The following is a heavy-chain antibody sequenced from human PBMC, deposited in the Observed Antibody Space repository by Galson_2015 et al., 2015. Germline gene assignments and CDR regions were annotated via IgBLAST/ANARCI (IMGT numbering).Heavy chain of an antibody. D-gene: IGHD2-21*02. Sequence: SGAEVKKPGESLKISCTASGYSFNTYWIGWVRQMPGKGLEWMGIIYPGDSDTRYSPSFQGQVTMSADESVSTAYLQWDSLKASDTGMYYCARAACGGDCYSDYWGQGTLVTVSS. CDR1: GYSFNTYW. V-gene: IGHV5-51*01. J-gene: IGHJ4*02. CDR3: ARAACGGDCYSDY. CDR2: IYPGDSDT.